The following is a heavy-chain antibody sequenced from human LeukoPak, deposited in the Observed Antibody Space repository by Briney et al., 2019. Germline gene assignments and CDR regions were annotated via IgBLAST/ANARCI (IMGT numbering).Heavy chain of an antibody. J-gene: IGHJ4*02. CDR3: ARCAFWSGFYPLDS. CDR1: GGSISGYY. Sequence: SETLSLTCSVSGGSISGYYWTWIRQPAGKGLEWIGRVYTSGSTHYNPSLKTRLTISVDASKNQFSLKLSSVTAADTAVYYCARCAFWSGFYPLDSWGQGTLVTVSS. D-gene: IGHD3-3*01. CDR2: VYTSGST. V-gene: IGHV4-4*07.